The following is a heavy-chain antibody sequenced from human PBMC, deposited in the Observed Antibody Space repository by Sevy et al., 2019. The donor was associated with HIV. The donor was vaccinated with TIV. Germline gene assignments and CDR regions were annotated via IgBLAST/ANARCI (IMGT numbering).Heavy chain of an antibody. Sequence: ASVKVSCKASGYTFTGYYMHWVRQAPGQGLEWMGWINPNSGGTNYAQKFQGRVTMTRDTSISTAYMELSRLRSADTAVYYCARDPLRMTIYYYYGMDVWGQGTTVTVSS. V-gene: IGHV1-2*02. CDR2: INPNSGGT. J-gene: IGHJ6*02. CDR1: GYTFTGYY. CDR3: ARDPLRMTIYYYYGMDV. D-gene: IGHD4-17*01.